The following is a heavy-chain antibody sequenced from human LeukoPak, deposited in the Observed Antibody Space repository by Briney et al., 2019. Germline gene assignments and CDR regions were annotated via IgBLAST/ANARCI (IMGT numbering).Heavy chain of an antibody. V-gene: IGHV5-51*01. CDR3: GMSGDRVPLQDDVFDV. CDR2: IFPGDAGA. D-gene: IGHD1-26*01. Sequence: GESLKISCKVSGYSFTSYCIGWVRQMPGQGLEWMGVIFPGDAGATYSPSFQGQVTISVDKSISTAYLQWSSLQASDTAMYYCGMSGDRVPLQDDVFDVWGQGTMVTVST. J-gene: IGHJ3*01. CDR1: GYSFTSYC.